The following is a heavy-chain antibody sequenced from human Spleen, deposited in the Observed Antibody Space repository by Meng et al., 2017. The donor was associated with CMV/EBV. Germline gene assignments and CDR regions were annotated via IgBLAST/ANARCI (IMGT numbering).Heavy chain of an antibody. CDR2: INPNSGGT. D-gene: IGHD3-10*01. J-gene: IGHJ6*02. CDR1: GYPFISYG. CDR3: ARVLEESYGMDV. Sequence: CETSGYPFISYGISWVRQAPGKGLEWMGWINPNSGGTNYAQKFQGRVTMTRDTSISTAYMELSRLRSDDTAVYYCARVLEESYGMDVWGQGTTVTVSS. V-gene: IGHV1-2*02.